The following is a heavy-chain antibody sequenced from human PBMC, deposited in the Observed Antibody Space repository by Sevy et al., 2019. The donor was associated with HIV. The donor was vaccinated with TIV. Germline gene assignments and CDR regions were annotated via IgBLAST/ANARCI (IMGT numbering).Heavy chain of an antibody. D-gene: IGHD3-22*01. CDR3: AKALNPALESMIEVIFRTLKRFDV. Sequence: GGSLRLSCAASGFTFNTHAMNWVRQAPGKGLEWVSVISATGSSTYYADSVKGRFTISRDNSKNTLYLQMNSLTADDTAVYYCAKALNPALESMIEVIFRTLKRFDVWGQGTMVTVSS. J-gene: IGHJ3*01. V-gene: IGHV3-23*01. CDR2: ISATGSST. CDR1: GFTFNTHA.